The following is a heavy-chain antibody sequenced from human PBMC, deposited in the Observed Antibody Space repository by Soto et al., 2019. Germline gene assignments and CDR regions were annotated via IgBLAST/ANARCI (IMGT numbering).Heavy chain of an antibody. V-gene: IGHV1-69*06. CDR1: GGTFSSYA. Sequence: SVKVSCKASGGTFSSYAISWVRQAPGQGLEWMGGIIPIFGTANYAQKFQGRVTITADKSTSTAYMELSSLRSEDTAVYYCARTGRYCSGGSCYRWFDTWGQGTLVTVSS. CDR3: ARTGRYCSGGSCYRWFDT. D-gene: IGHD2-15*01. J-gene: IGHJ5*02. CDR2: IIPIFGTA.